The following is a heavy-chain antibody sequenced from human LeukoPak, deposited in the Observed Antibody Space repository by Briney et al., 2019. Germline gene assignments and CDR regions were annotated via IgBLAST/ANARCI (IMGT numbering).Heavy chain of an antibody. CDR1: GGTFSSYA. CDR3: ARGSPRYCSGGSCLDYFDY. J-gene: IGHJ4*02. V-gene: IGHV1-69*13. Sequence: WASVKVSCMASGGTFSSYAISWVRQAPGQGLEWMGGIIPIFGTANYAQKFQGRVTITADESTSTAYMELSSLRSEDTAVYYCARGSPRYCSGGSCLDYFDYWGQGTLVTVSS. CDR2: IIPIFGTA. D-gene: IGHD2-15*01.